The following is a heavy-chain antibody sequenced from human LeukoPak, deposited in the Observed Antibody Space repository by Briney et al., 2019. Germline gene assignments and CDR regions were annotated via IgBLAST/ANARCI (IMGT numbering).Heavy chain of an antibody. CDR2: LYYTGST. CDR1: GGSISFYY. Sequence: SETLSLTCTVSGGSISFYYWSWIRQHPGKGLEWIGYLYYTGSTNYNPSLKSRVTISVDTSKNQFSLKLSSVTAADTAVYYCARGRDGYNPWGQGTLVTVSS. D-gene: IGHD5-24*01. J-gene: IGHJ5*02. CDR3: ARGRDGYNP. V-gene: IGHV4-59*01.